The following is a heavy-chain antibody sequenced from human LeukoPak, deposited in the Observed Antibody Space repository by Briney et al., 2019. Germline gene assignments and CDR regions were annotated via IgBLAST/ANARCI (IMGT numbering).Heavy chain of an antibody. CDR1: GGSISSGSHY. D-gene: IGHD5-12*01. V-gene: IGHV4-61*02. Sequence: SETLSLTCTVSGGSISSGSHYWSWIRQPAGKGLEWIGRIYTSGSTNYNPSLKSRVTISVDTSKNQFSLKLSSVTAADTAVYYCARVAPGPRGYSGYAHFDYWGQGILVTVSS. J-gene: IGHJ4*02. CDR2: IYTSGST. CDR3: ARVAPGPRGYSGYAHFDY.